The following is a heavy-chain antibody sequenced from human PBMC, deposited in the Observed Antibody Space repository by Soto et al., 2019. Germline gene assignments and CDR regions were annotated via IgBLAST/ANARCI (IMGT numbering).Heavy chain of an antibody. CDR1: GFTFSSYA. CDR3: AKDSQYCSGGSCRFSAPDY. CDR2: ISSGGGST. V-gene: IGHV3-23*01. J-gene: IGHJ4*02. D-gene: IGHD2-15*01. Sequence: EVQLLESGGGLVQPGGSLRLSCAASGFTFSSYAMSWVRQAPGKGLEWVSAISSGGGSTYSPDSVKGRFTISRDNSKNTLSLQMNSLRAEDTAVYYCAKDSQYCSGGSCRFSAPDYWGQGTLVTVSS.